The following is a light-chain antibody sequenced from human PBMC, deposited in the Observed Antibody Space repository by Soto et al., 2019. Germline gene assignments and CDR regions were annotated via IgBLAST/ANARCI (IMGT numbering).Light chain of an antibody. V-gene: IGKV3-20*01. J-gene: IGKJ4*01. CDR3: QQYGSSPHT. Sequence: IGLTQSPGTLSFSPGERVTLSCRASQSVSSSYLAWYQQKPGQAPRLLIYGASSRATGIPDRFSGSGSGTDFTLTISRLEPEDFAVYYCQQYGSSPHTFGGGTKVDIK. CDR2: GAS. CDR1: QSVSSSY.